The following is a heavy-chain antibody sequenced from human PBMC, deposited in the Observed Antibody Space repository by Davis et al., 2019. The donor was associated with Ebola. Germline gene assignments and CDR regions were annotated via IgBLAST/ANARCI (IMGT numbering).Heavy chain of an antibody. CDR3: ARGKITRVYYYYYGMDV. Sequence: PGGSLRLSCAASGFTFSSYSMNWVRQAPGKGLEWVSYISSSSSTIYYADSVKGRFTISRDNAKNSLYLQMNSLRDEDTAVYYCARGKITRVYYYYYGMDVWGKGTTVTVSS. J-gene: IGHJ6*04. D-gene: IGHD7-27*01. CDR2: ISSSSSTI. CDR1: GFTFSSYS. V-gene: IGHV3-48*02.